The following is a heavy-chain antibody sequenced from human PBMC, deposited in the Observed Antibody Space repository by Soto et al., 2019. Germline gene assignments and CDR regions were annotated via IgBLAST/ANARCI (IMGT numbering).Heavy chain of an antibody. CDR3: ARDGIRSGCSRSPELQRGMDV. CDR2: IIPIFGTA. J-gene: IGHJ6*04. V-gene: IGHV1-69*13. CDR1: GGTFSSYA. D-gene: IGHD2-15*01. Sequence: SVKVSCKASGGTFSSYAISWVRQAPGQGLEWMGGIIPIFGTANYAQKFQGRVTITADESTSTAYMELSSLRYEDTAVYYCARDGIRSGCSRSPELQRGMDVCVKRTKVIVS.